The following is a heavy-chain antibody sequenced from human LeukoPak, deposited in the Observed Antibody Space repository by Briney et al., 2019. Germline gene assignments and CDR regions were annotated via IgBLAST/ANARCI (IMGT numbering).Heavy chain of an antibody. J-gene: IGHJ6*02. CDR2: INSDGGDT. CDR1: GFTFSTYW. CDR3: ARKAGHGYGMDV. D-gene: IGHD6-19*01. V-gene: IGHV3-74*01. Sequence: PGGSLRLSCAASGFTFSTYWMHWVRQAPGKGLMWVSRINSDGGDTIYVDSVKGRFTISIDNAKNTLYLQMNSLRAEDTAMYYCARKAGHGYGMDVWGQGTTVTVSS.